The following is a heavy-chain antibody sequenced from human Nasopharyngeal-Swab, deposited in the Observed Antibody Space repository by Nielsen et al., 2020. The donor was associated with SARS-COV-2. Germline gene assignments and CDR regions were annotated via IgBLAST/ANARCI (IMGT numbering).Heavy chain of an antibody. CDR1: GDSISTRTYY. D-gene: IGHD3-22*01. CDR3: ARALVQITMIVVVGSWFDP. V-gene: IGHV4-39*07. Sequence: SETLSLTCTVSGDSISTRTYYWGWIRQPPGKGLEWIESIYYSGSTYYNPSLKSRVTISVDTSKNQFSLKLSSVTAADTAVYYCARALVQITMIVVVGSWFDPWGQGTLVTVSS. J-gene: IGHJ5*02. CDR2: IYYSGST.